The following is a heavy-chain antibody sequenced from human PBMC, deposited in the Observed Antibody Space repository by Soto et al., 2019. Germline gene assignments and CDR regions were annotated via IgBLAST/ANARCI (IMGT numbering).Heavy chain of an antibody. J-gene: IGHJ4*02. Sequence: EVQLVESGGGLVKPGGSLRLSCAASGFTFSNYNINWVRQAPGKGLEWISSISISNFIYYADSVKGRFTISIDNAKNSLYLQMNSLRLEDTAVYYCATPMALPGADYWGQGALVTVSS. CDR3: ATPMALPGADY. CDR2: ISISNFI. CDR1: GFTFSNYN. V-gene: IGHV3-21*01. D-gene: IGHD2-8*02.